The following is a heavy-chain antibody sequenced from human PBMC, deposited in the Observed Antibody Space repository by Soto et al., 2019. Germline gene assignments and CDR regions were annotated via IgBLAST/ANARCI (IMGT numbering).Heavy chain of an antibody. CDR2: TYYRSKWYN. D-gene: IGHD2-2*01. Sequence: SQTLSLTCAISGDSVSSKSAAWNWIRQSPSRGLEWLGRTYYRSKWYNDYAVSVKSRITINPDTSKNQFSLQLNSVTPEDTAVYYCARDLVVVPAEPYGMDVWGQGTTVTVSS. CDR3: ARDLVVVPAEPYGMDV. V-gene: IGHV6-1*01. J-gene: IGHJ6*02. CDR1: GDSVSSKSAA.